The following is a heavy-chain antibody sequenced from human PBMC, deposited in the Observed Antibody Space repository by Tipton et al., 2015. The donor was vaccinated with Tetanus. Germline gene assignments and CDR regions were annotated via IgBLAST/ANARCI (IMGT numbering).Heavy chain of an antibody. CDR1: GGSISSYY. J-gene: IGHJ4*02. D-gene: IGHD1-26*01. V-gene: IGHV4-4*07. CDR3: ARDPESPDGATTEGY. CDR2: IYTSGST. Sequence: LRLSCTVSGGSISSYYWSWIRQPAGKGLEWIGRIYTSGSTNYNPSLKSRVTMSVDTPKNQFSLKLSSVTAADTAVYYCARDPESPDGATTEGYWGQGTLVTVSS.